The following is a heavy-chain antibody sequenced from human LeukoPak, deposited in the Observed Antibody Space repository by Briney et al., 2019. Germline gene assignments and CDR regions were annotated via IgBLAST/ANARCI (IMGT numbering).Heavy chain of an antibody. CDR3: IRDLFDDYSLDY. CDR2: INSDSSLM. Sequence: GGSLRLSCAAAGFTFSSYSMNWVRQAPGKGLEWVSSINSDSSLMFYAESVKGRFTISRDNARNSLYLQMNSLRAEDTAVYYCIRDLFDDYSLDYWGQGALVTVSS. CDR1: GFTFSSYS. D-gene: IGHD3-16*01. J-gene: IGHJ4*02. V-gene: IGHV3-21*01.